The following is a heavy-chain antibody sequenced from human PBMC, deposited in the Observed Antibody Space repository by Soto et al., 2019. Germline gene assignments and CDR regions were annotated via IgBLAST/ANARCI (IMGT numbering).Heavy chain of an antibody. CDR1: GFTFSSYA. CDR2: VSANGRNT. J-gene: IGHJ4*02. V-gene: IGHV3-23*01. CDR3: AKDLSSLGWLALGAPFDS. Sequence: GGSLRLSCAASGFTFSSYAMNWVRQAPGKGLEWVSSVSANGRNTYYADSVKGRSTVSRDKSKNALLLQLDSLRVEDTAIYYCAKDLSSLGWLALGAPFDSWGPGTLVTVSS. D-gene: IGHD3-22*01.